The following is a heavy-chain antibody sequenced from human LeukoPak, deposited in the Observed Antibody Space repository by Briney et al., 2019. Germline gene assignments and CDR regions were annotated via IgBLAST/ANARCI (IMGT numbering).Heavy chain of an antibody. V-gene: IGHV3-23*01. D-gene: IGHD6-13*01. J-gene: IGHJ5*02. CDR3: AKEGVYQDRRWFDP. Sequence: PGGSLRLSCAASGFTFSCCGMHWVRQAPGKGLEWVSAISGSGGSTYYADSVKGRFTISRDNSKNTLYLQMNSLRAEDTAVYYCAKEGVYQDRRWFDPWGQGTLVTVSS. CDR2: ISGSGGST. CDR1: GFTFSCCG.